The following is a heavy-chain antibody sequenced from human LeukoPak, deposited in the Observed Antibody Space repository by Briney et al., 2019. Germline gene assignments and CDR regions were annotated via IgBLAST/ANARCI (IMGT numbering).Heavy chain of an antibody. Sequence: GGSLRLSCVASGFIVDDHAMHWVRQTPGKGLEWVAGVFWNGVDKGYADSVKGRFTIFRDNAKNSMYLQMNSLRIEDTALYYCSKDISAGDLDVWGPGTPVTVSS. CDR3: SKDISAGDLDV. J-gene: IGHJ6*02. D-gene: IGHD3-16*02. CDR1: GFIVDDHA. V-gene: IGHV3-9*01. CDR2: VFWNGVDK.